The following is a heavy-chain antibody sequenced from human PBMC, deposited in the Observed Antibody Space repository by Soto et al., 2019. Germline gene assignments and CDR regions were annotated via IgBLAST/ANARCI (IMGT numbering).Heavy chain of an antibody. CDR1: GGTFSSYA. J-gene: IGHJ5*02. Sequence: SVKVSCKASGGTFSSYAISWVRQAPGQGLEWMGGIIPIFGTANYAQKFQGRVTVTADESTSTAYMELSSLRSEDTAVYYCASRRDYSAAKGYNWFDPWGQGTLVTVSS. V-gene: IGHV1-69*13. D-gene: IGHD6-13*01. CDR3: ASRRDYSAAKGYNWFDP. CDR2: IIPIFGTA.